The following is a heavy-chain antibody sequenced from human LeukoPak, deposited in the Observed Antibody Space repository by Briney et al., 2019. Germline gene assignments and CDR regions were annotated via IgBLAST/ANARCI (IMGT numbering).Heavy chain of an antibody. CDR1: GYTFTGYD. D-gene: IGHD3-10*01. CDR2: MNPNSGNT. J-gene: IGHJ4*02. Sequence: ASVKVSCKASGYTFTGYDINWVRQATGQGLEWMGWMNPNSGNTGYAQKFQGRVTMTRNTSISTAYMELSSLRSEDTAVYYCARARTITMVRGVIIGYWGQGTLVTVSS. V-gene: IGHV1-8*01. CDR3: ARARTITMVRGVIIGY.